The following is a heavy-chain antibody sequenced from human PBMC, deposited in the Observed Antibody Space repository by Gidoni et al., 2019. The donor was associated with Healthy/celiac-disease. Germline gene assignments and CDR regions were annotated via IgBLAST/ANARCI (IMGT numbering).Heavy chain of an antibody. V-gene: IGHV5-51*03. CDR1: GYSFTSYW. CDR2: IYPGDSDT. D-gene: IGHD3-10*01. CDR3: ARRRSLVRAIGDWFDP. J-gene: IGHJ5*02. Sequence: EVQLVQSGAEVKKPGESLKISCKGSGYSFTSYWIGWVRQMPGKGLEWMGIIYPGDSDTRYSPSFQGQVTISADKSISTAYLQWSSLKASDTAMYYCARRRSLVRAIGDWFDPWGQGTLVTVSS.